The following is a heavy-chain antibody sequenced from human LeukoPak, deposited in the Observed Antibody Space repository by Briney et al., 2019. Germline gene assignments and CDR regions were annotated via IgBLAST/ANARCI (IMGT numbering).Heavy chain of an antibody. Sequence: GGSLRLSCAASGFTFSTFGMNWVRQPPGKGREWVSNIGTSSTTIYYADSVKGRFTISRDNAKNSLYLQMNSLRAEDTALYYCAKDSSSYDILTGPDNWGQGTLVTVSS. V-gene: IGHV3-48*04. D-gene: IGHD3-9*01. J-gene: IGHJ4*02. CDR2: IGTSSTTI. CDR3: AKDSSSYDILTGPDN. CDR1: GFTFSTFG.